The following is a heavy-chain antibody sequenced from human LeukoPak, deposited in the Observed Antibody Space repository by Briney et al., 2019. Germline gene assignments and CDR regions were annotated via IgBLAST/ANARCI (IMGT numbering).Heavy chain of an antibody. D-gene: IGHD3-3*01. CDR1: GGTFSSYA. J-gene: IGHJ4*02. CDR3: ARDLYDFWSGYWY. CDR2: IIPIFGTA. V-gene: IGHV1-69*13. Sequence: GASVKVFCKASGGTFSSYAISWVRQAPGQGLEWMGGIIPIFGTANYAQKFQGRVTITADESTSTAYMELSSLRSEDTAVYYCARDLYDFWSGYWYWGQGTLVTVSS.